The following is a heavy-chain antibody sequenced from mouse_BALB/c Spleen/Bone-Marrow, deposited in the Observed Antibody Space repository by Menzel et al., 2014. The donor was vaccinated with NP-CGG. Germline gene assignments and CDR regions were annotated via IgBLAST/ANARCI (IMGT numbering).Heavy chain of an antibody. CDR1: GFDFSGYW. CDR3: ARLNYYGSLFV. D-gene: IGHD1-1*01. J-gene: IGHJ1*01. Sequence: EVHLVESGGGLVQPGGSLKLSCAASGFDFSGYWMSWVRQAPGKGLEWIGEINPDSSTINYTPSLKDKFIISRDNAKNTLYLQMGKVRSEDTALYYCARLNYYGSLFVWGAGTTVTVSS. V-gene: IGHV4-1*02. CDR2: INPDSSTI.